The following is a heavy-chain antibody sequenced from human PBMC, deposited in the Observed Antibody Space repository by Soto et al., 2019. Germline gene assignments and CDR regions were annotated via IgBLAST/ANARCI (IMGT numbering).Heavy chain of an antibody. CDR1: GGTFSSYA. CDR3: ATNIVATIRAPGYFDY. CDR2: IIPIFGTA. J-gene: IGHJ4*02. D-gene: IGHD5-12*01. V-gene: IGHV1-69*13. Sequence: SVKVSCKASGGTFSSYAISWVRQAPGQGLEWMGGIIPIFGTANYAQKFQGRVTITADDSTSTAYMELSSLRSEDTAVYYCATNIVATIRAPGYFDYCGQGTLLTVSS.